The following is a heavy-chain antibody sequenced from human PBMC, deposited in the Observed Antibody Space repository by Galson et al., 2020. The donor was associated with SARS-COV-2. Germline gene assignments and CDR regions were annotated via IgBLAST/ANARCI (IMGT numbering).Heavy chain of an antibody. V-gene: IGHV5-10-1*01. J-gene: IGHJ4*02. D-gene: IGHD6-13*01. CDR3: ARHPGIAAPFDY. CDR2: IDPSDSYT. Sequence: HGESLKISCKGSGYSFTSYWISWVRQMPGKGLEWMVRIDPSDSYTNYSPSFQGHVTISADKSISTAYLQWSSLKASDTAMYYCARHPGIAAPFDYWGQGTLVTVSS. CDR1: GYSFTSYW.